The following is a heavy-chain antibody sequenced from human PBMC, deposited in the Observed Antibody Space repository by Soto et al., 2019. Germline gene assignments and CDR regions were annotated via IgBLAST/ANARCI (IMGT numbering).Heavy chain of an antibody. Sequence: GESLKISCKGSGYSFSTYWISWVRQMPGKGLGWMGRIDPSDSYTKYSPSFQGHVTIPADKSISTAYLPWSSLKASDTAMYYCARGIYNRAVVFDYWAKGPLVTVSS. CDR2: IDPSDSYT. V-gene: IGHV5-10-1*01. D-gene: IGHD1-20*01. CDR3: ARGIYNRAVVFDY. J-gene: IGHJ4*02. CDR1: GYSFSTYW.